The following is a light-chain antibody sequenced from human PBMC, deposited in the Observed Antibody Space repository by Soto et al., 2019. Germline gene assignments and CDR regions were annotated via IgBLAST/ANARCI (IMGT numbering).Light chain of an antibody. CDR3: VAWDDSLNGPL. CDR2: TDS. Sequence: QSVLTQPPSASGTLGQVVTISCSGSSSNIGSNTVNWYQHLPGTAPKLLIYTDSLRPSGVPGRFTAFKSGTSASLAISGLQSEDEADYYCVAWDDSLNGPLFGGGTKVTVL. V-gene: IGLV1-44*01. CDR1: SSNIGSNT. J-gene: IGLJ2*01.